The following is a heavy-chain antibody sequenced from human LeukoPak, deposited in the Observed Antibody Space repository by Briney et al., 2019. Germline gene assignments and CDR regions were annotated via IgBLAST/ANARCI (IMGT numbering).Heavy chain of an antibody. V-gene: IGHV3-21*05. J-gene: IGHJ4*02. CDR1: GFIFRSYS. CDR3: VRGGQGRDDYFDY. CDR2: IGTGGDEI. Sequence: GGSPRLSCAASGFIFRSYSLNWVRQSPGQGLEWISYIGTGGDEIYYADSVRGRFTISRDNAKNSVDLRMNSLRVEDTAVYYCVRGGQGRDDYFDYWGQGTLVTVTS.